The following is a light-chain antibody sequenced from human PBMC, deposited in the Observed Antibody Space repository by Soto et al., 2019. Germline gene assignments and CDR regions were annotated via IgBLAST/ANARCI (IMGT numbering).Light chain of an antibody. CDR3: QQYNSYWT. J-gene: IGKJ1*01. CDR1: QSISSW. CDR2: KAS. V-gene: IGKV1-5*03. Sequence: DIQMTQSPSTLSASVGNRVTITCRASQSISSWLAWYQQKPGKAPKLLIYKASSLESVVPSRFSGSGSGTEFNLTISSLQPDDFATYYCQQYNSYWTFGQGTKVDIK.